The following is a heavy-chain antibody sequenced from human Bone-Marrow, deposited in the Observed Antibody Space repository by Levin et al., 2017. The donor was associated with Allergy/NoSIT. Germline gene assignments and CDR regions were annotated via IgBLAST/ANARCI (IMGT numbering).Heavy chain of an antibody. D-gene: IGHD5-18*01. CDR1: GFTFSNYG. J-gene: IGHJ5*02. CDR2: IWYDGTQK. Sequence: GGSLRLSCAASGFTFSNYGMHWVRQAPGKGLEWVAVIWYDGTQKYYEDSVKGRFTISRDNSKNTMYLQMDSLRAEDTAVYYCARAYSYAMGWFDPWGQGTLVTVTS. V-gene: IGHV3-33*01. CDR3: ARAYSYAMGWFDP.